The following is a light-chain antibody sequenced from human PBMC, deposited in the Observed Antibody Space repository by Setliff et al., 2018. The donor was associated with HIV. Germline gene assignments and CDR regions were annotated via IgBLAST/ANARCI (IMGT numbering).Light chain of an antibody. CDR2: FDT. J-gene: IGLJ1*01. V-gene: IGLV3-21*01. Sequence: SYELTQPPSVSVAPGQTASVTCGGNYIGSKSVHWYQQKPGQAPVVVIYFDTERPSGVPDRFSGSKSGDTASLTISGLRAEDEADYYCCSYAGSYTLLYVFGTGTKVTVL. CDR1: YIGSKS. CDR3: CSYAGSYTLLYV.